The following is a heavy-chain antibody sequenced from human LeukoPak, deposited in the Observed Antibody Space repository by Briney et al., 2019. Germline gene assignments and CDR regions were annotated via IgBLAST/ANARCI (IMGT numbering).Heavy chain of an antibody. J-gene: IGHJ6*02. CDR3: ARDRHYDILTGYYFPYYYYGMDV. V-gene: IGHV1-8*01. CDR2: MNPNSGNT. D-gene: IGHD3-9*01. CDR1: GYTFTSYD. Sequence: ASVKVSCKASGYTFTSYDINWVRQATGQGLEWMGWMNPNSGNTGYAQKFQGRVTMTRNTSISTAYMELSSLRSEDTAVYYCARDRHYDILTGYYFPYYYYGMDVWGQGTTVTVSS.